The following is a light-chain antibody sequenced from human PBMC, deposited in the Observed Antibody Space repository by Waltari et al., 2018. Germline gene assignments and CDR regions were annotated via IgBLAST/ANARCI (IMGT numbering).Light chain of an antibody. CDR3: HSRDASGVGGT. CDR1: SLRSYY. CDR2: DNN. V-gene: IGLV3-19*01. J-gene: IGLJ2*01. Sequence: TQDPPVSVALGQTVKITCQGESLRSYYASWYQQRPGQAPIIVMYDNNNRPSGVPDRFSGSNSDNPASLTITGAQADAEGHYYCHSRDASGVGGTFGGGTKLTVV.